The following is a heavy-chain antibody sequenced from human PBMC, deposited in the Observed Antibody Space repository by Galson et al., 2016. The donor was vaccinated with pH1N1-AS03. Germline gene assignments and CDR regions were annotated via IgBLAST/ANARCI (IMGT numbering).Heavy chain of an antibody. V-gene: IGHV3-30*01. CDR1: GVIVSTYA. CDR3: ARDSVSGGTYYYGMDV. Sequence: SLRLSCAASGVIVSTYAMHWVRQAPGKGLEWLAVISHDGRNKYYADSVKGRITISRDNSKNTIFVQMDSLRVEDTAVYYCARDSVSGGTYYYGMDVWGQGTTVTVSS. CDR2: ISHDGRNK. D-gene: IGHD6-13*01. J-gene: IGHJ6*02.